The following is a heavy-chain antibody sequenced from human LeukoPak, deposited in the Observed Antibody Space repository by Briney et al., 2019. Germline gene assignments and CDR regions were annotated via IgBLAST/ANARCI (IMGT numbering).Heavy chain of an antibody. CDR1: GFAFSNYA. D-gene: IGHD6-19*01. CDR3: TRGHSSGWYYFDY. V-gene: IGHV3-23*01. J-gene: IGHJ4*01. CDR2: ISGGGGTT. Sequence: PGGSLRLSCAASGFAFSNYAMNWVRQAPGRGREWVSTISGGGGTTHYADSVKGRFIISRDNSKNTLYLQMNSLRVEDTAVYYCTRGHSSGWYYFDYWGHGTLVTVSS.